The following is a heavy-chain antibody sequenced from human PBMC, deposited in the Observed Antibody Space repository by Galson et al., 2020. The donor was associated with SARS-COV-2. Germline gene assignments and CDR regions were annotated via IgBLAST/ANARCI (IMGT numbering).Heavy chain of an antibody. Sequence: SETLSLTCAVSGGFISSDNYSWSWIRQPPGKGLEWIGYFYHSGNTYYNPSLKSRVTISVDRSKNRVSLKLSSVTAADTAVYYCASYRDTDYFDYWGQGTLVTVSS. V-gene: IGHV4-30-2*01. CDR1: GGFISSDNYS. J-gene: IGHJ4*02. CDR2: FYHSGNT. CDR3: ASYRDTDYFDY. D-gene: IGHD4-4*01.